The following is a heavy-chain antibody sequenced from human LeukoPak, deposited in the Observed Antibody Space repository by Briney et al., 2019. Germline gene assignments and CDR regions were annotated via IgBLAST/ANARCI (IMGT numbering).Heavy chain of an antibody. Sequence: GGSLRLSCAASGFTFSSYAMSWVRQAPGKGLEWVSAISGSGGSTYYADSVKGRFTISRDNSKNPLYLQMNSLRAEDTAVYYCARGGFYYDSSGYTYAFDIWGQGTMVTVSS. CDR1: GFTFSSYA. V-gene: IGHV3-23*01. CDR3: ARGGFYYDSSGYTYAFDI. D-gene: IGHD3-22*01. CDR2: ISGSGGST. J-gene: IGHJ3*02.